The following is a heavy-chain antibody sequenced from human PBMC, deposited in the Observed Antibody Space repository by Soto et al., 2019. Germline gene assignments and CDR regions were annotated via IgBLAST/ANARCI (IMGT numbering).Heavy chain of an antibody. D-gene: IGHD1-1*01. J-gene: IGHJ4*02. CDR2: ISAYNGNT. Sequence: QVQLVQSGAEVKKPGASVKVSCKASGYTFTSYGISWVRQAPGQGLEWMGWISAYNGNTNYAQKLQGRVTMTTDTSTSTDYMELRSLRSDDTAVYYCAVTVEMATTGGFFDYWGQGTLVTVSS. CDR3: AVTVEMATTGGFFDY. V-gene: IGHV1-18*01. CDR1: GYTFTSYG.